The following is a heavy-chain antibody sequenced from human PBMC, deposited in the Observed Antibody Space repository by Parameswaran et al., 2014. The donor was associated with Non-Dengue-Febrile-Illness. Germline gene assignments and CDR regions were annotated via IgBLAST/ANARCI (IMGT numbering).Heavy chain of an antibody. CDR2: IYPGDSDT. V-gene: IGHV5-51*01. Sequence: VRPDARERPGSGWGIIYPGDSDTRYSPSFQGQVTISADKSISTAYLQWSSLKASDTAMYYCASRTGYHDYWGQGTLVTVSS. CDR3: ASRTGYHDY. D-gene: IGHD3/OR15-3a*01. J-gene: IGHJ4*02.